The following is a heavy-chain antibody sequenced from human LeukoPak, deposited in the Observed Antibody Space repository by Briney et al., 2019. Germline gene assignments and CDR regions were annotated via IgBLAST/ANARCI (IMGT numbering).Heavy chain of an antibody. J-gene: IGHJ2*01. CDR3: ARVGIAVAGTASWYFDL. Sequence: PGGSLRLSCAASGFTFSSYEMNWVRQAPGKGLEWVSYISSSGSTIYYADSVKGRFTISRDNAKNSLYLQMNSLRAEDTAVYYCARVGIAVAGTASWYFDLWGRGTLVTVSS. CDR1: GFTFSSYE. D-gene: IGHD6-19*01. CDR2: ISSSGSTI. V-gene: IGHV3-48*03.